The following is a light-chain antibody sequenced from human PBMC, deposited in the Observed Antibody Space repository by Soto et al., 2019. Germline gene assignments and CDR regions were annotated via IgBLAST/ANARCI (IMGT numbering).Light chain of an antibody. Sequence: DIQMTQSPSSLSASIGDRVTITCRATQSIDRYLNWYQQKPGKAPKLLIYGASSLQSGVPSRFRGSGSGTDFTLTISSLQPEDFATYYCQQSHSTPPAFGQGTRLVIK. CDR1: QSIDRY. V-gene: IGKV1-39*01. CDR2: GAS. J-gene: IGKJ5*01. CDR3: QQSHSTPPA.